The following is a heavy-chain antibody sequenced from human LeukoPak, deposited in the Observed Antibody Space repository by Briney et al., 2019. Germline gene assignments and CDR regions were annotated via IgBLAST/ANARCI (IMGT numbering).Heavy chain of an antibody. CDR2: ISSSSSTI. J-gene: IGHJ4*02. CDR1: GFTFSSYS. D-gene: IGHD6-19*01. V-gene: IGHV3-48*04. CDR3: ASATGYSSGGGAFDY. Sequence: PGGSLRLSCAASGFTFSSYSMNWVRQAPGKGLEWVSYISSSSSTIYYADSVKGRFTISRNNAKNSLYLQMNSLRAEDTAVYYCASATGYSSGGGAFDYWGQGTLVTVSS.